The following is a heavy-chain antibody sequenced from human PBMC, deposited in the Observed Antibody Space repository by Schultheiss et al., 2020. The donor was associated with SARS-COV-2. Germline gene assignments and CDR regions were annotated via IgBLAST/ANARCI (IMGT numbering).Heavy chain of an antibody. Sequence: SETLSLTCGVSGKSFNSYYWSWIRQSPERGLEWIGEINHIGGTYYNPSLKSRVTMSVDTSKNQVSLKMSSVTAADTAVYYCARGRSSIDFWSGYSHSWFDPWGQGALVTVSS. CDR1: GKSFNSYY. CDR3: ARGRSSIDFWSGYSHSWFDP. J-gene: IGHJ5*02. D-gene: IGHD3-3*01. CDR2: INHIGGT. V-gene: IGHV4-34*01.